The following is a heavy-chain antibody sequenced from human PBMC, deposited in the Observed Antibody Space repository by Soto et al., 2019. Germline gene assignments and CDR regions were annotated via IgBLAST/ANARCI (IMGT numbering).Heavy chain of an antibody. CDR2: INHSGST. J-gene: IGHJ5*02. CDR3: AREGYDFWSGPLNWFDP. V-gene: IGHV4-34*01. Sequence: SETLSLTCAVYGGSFSGYYWSWIRQPPGKGLEWIGEINHSGSTNYNPSLKSRVTISVDTSKNQFSLKLSSVTAADTAVYYCAREGYDFWSGPLNWFDPWGQGTLVTAPQ. D-gene: IGHD3-3*01. CDR1: GGSFSGYY.